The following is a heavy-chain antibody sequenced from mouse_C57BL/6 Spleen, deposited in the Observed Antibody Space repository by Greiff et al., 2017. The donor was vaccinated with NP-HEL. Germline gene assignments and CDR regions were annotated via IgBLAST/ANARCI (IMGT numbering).Heavy chain of an antibody. CDR3: ARDYYGSSY. V-gene: IGHV3-6*01. CDR2: ISYDGSN. CDR1: GYSITSGYY. J-gene: IGHJ2*01. D-gene: IGHD1-1*01. Sequence: EVKLMESGPGLVKPSQSLSLTCSVPGYSITSGYYWNWIRQFPGNKLEWMGYISYDGSNNYNPSLKNRISITRDTSKNQFFLKLNSVTTEDTATYYCARDYYGSSYWGQGTTLTVSS.